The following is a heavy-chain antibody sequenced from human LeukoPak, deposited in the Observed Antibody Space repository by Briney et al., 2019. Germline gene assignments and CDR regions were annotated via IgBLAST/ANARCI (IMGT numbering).Heavy chain of an antibody. CDR1: GGSFSGYY. J-gene: IGHJ4*02. D-gene: IGHD3-3*01. CDR3: ARAGSRYYDFWSGYYRPSYYFDY. CDR2: INHSGST. Sequence: SETLSLTCAVYGGSFSGYYWSWIRQPPGKGLEWIGEINHSGSTNYNPSLKSRVTISVDTSKIQFSLKLSSVTAADTAVYYCARAGSRYYDFWSGYYRPSYYFDYWGQGTLVTVSS. V-gene: IGHV4-34*01.